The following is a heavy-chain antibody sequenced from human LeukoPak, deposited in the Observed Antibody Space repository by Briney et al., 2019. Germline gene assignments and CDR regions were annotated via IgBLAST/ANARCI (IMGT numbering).Heavy chain of an antibody. CDR1: GGSFSGYY. D-gene: IGHD1-26*01. CDR2: INHSGST. V-gene: IGHV4-34*01. CDR3: ARGQGVTMPLVGKNWFDP. J-gene: IGHJ5*02. Sequence: SETLSLTCAVYGGSFSGYYWSWIRQPPGKGLEWIGEINHSGSTNYNPSLKSRVTISVDTSKNQFSLKLSSVTAADTAVYYCARGQGVTMPLVGKNWFDPWGQGTLVIVSS.